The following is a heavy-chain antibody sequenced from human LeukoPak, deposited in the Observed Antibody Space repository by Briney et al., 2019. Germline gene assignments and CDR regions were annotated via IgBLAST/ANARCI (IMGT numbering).Heavy chain of an antibody. Sequence: GGSLILSCAASGFTFSSYWMSWVRQAPGKGLEWVANIKEDGKNEYYVDSVKGRFTISRDNTKNSLYLQMNSLRAEDTAVYYCARDVRFRGPTDYWGQGTLVTVSS. V-gene: IGHV3-7*01. J-gene: IGHJ4*02. CDR1: GFTFSSYW. CDR3: ARDVRFRGPTDY. D-gene: IGHD3-16*01. CDR2: IKEDGKNE.